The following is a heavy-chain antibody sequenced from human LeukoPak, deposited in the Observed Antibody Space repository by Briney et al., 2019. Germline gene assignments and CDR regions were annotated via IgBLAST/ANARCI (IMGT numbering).Heavy chain of an antibody. V-gene: IGHV3-53*01. CDR1: EFTVSSNY. D-gene: IGHD5-12*01. CDR3: AGGATPNTPLDY. Sequence: VVLRRLTCAASEFTVSSNYMSRVRPAPGNGVDEVEVIYSGRSTYYADSVKGRFTISRDNSKNTLYLQVNGLRAEDTAVYYCAGGATPNTPLDYWGQGTLVNVSS. J-gene: IGHJ4*02. CDR2: IYSGRST.